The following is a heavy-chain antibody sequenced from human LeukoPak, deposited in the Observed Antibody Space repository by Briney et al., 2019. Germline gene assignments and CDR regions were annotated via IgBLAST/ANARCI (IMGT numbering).Heavy chain of an antibody. J-gene: IGHJ4*02. CDR2: ISSSSSYI. CDR1: GFTFSSYS. V-gene: IGHV3-21*04. Sequence: GGSLRLSCAASGFTFSSYSMNWVRQAPGKGLEWVSSISSSSSYIYYADSVKGRFTISRDNSKNTLHLQMNSLRVEDTAVYYCAKDLGYDYVWGEGNLYDYWGQGILVTVSP. D-gene: IGHD3-16*01. CDR3: AKDLGYDYVWGEGNLYDY.